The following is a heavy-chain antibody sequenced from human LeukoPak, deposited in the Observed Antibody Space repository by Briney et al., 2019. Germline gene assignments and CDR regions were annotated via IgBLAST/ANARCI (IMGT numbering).Heavy chain of an antibody. Sequence: ASAKVSCKASGYTFTSYDINWVRQATGQGLEWMGWMNPNSGNTGYAQKFQGRVTMTRNTSISTAYMELSSLRSEDTAVYYCARGGPRPGDNWFDPWGQGTLVTVSS. D-gene: IGHD3-10*01. CDR1: GYTFTSYD. CDR3: ARGGPRPGDNWFDP. V-gene: IGHV1-8*01. J-gene: IGHJ5*02. CDR2: MNPNSGNT.